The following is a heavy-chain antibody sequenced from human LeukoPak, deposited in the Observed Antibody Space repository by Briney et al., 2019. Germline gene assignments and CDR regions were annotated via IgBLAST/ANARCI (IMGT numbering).Heavy chain of an antibody. D-gene: IGHD2-2*02. CDR1: GYTFTSYY. Sequence: ASVKVSCKASGYTFTSYYMHWVRQAPGQGLEWMGIINPSGGSTSYAQKFQGRVTMTRDTSTSTVYMELSSLRSEDTAVYYCARGCSSTSCYRGMKAFDIWGQGTMVTVSS. CDR2: INPSGGST. V-gene: IGHV1-46*01. J-gene: IGHJ3*02. CDR3: ARGCSSTSCYRGMKAFDI.